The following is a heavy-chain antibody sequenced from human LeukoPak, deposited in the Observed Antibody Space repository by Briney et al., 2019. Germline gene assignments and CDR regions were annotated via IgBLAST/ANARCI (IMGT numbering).Heavy chain of an antibody. V-gene: IGHV1-3*01. Sequence: GASVKVSCKASGYTFTSYAMHWVRQAPGQRLEWMGWINAGNGNTKYSQKFQGRVTISRDTSASTAYMEVSSLRSEDTAVYFCARDVSDTLDYWGQGTLVTVSS. CDR2: INAGNGNT. CDR3: ARDVSDTLDY. D-gene: IGHD5/OR15-5a*01. CDR1: GYTFTSYA. J-gene: IGHJ4*02.